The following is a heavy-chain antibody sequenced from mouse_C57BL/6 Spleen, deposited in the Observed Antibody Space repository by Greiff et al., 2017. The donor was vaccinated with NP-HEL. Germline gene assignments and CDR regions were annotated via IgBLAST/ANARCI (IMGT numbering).Heavy chain of an antibody. D-gene: IGHD2-4*01. CDR3: ARHYDYGWYFDY. V-gene: IGHV3-6*01. CDR1: GYSITSGYY. Sequence: EVKLLESGPGLVKPSQSLSLTCSVTGYSITSGYYWNWIRQFPGNKLEWMGYISYDGSNNYNPSLKNRTSITRDTSKNQFFLKLNSVTTEDTATYYCARHYDYGWYFDYWGQGTTLTVSS. CDR2: ISYDGSN. J-gene: IGHJ2*01.